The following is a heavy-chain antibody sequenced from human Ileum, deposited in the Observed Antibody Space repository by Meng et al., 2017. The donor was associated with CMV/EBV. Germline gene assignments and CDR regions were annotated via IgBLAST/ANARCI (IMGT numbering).Heavy chain of an antibody. D-gene: IGHD2-2*01. CDR2: VYSSGST. Sequence: QVQLQESGPGLVKPSETLSLTCTFSGGSISGYYWSWIRQPATKGLEWIGRVYSSGSTDYNPSLQSRVTMSVDTSKNQFSLKLSSVTAADTAVYYCARGSSRWAFDYWGQGTLVTVSS. CDR1: GGSISGYY. J-gene: IGHJ4*02. V-gene: IGHV4-4*07. CDR3: ARGSSRWAFDY.